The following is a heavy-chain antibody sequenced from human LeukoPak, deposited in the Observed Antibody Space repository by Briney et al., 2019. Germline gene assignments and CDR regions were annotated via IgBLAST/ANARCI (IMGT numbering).Heavy chain of an antibody. CDR1: GFTFSNYA. J-gene: IGHJ6*02. Sequence: GGSLRLSCTASGFTFSNYAMTWVRQAPGKGLEWVSSISGTGGRTYSADSVKGRFTISRDNSKNPLYLQMSNLRAEDTAVYFCARGGGLDVWGQGATVTVSS. CDR2: ISGTGGRT. D-gene: IGHD3-16*01. V-gene: IGHV3-23*01. CDR3: ARGGGLDV.